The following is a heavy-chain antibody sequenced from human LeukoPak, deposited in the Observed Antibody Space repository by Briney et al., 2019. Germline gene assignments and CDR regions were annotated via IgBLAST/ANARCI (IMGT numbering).Heavy chain of an antibody. V-gene: IGHV4-34*01. J-gene: IGHJ4*02. Sequence: SETLSLTCAVYGGSFSGYYWSWIRQPPGKGLEWIGEINHSGSTNYNPSLKSRVTISVDTSKNQFSLRLSSVTAADSAVYYCATIKRGHIYGYFDFWGQGILVTVSS. CDR2: INHSGST. CDR3: ATIKRGHIYGYFDF. D-gene: IGHD5-18*01. CDR1: GGSFSGYY.